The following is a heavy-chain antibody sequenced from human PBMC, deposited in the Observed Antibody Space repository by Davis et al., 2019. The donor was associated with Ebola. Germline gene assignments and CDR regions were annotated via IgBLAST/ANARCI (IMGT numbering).Heavy chain of an antibody. Sequence: SETLSLTCTVSGGSISSGDYYWSWIRQPPGKGLEWIGYIYYSGSTYYNPSLKSRVTISVDTSKNQFSLKLSSVTAADTAVYYCARDRTMVRGVITLSWFDPWGQGTLVTVSS. J-gene: IGHJ5*02. D-gene: IGHD3-10*01. CDR2: IYYSGST. V-gene: IGHV4-30-4*01. CDR1: GGSISSGDYY. CDR3: ARDRTMVRGVITLSWFDP.